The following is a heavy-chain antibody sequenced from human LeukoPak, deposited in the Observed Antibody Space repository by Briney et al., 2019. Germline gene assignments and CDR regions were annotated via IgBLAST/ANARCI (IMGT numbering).Heavy chain of an antibody. CDR1: GFTFSSYS. CDR2: ISSSSSRYI. CDR3: AREEFSGYDQSLTSGFDY. Sequence: PGGSLRLSCAASGFTFSSYSMNWVRQAPGKGLEWVTSISSSSSRYIYYADSVKGRFTISRDNAKNSLYLQMNSLRAEDTAVYYCAREEFSGYDQSLTSGFDYWGQGTLVTVSS. J-gene: IGHJ4*02. V-gene: IGHV3-21*01. D-gene: IGHD5-12*01.